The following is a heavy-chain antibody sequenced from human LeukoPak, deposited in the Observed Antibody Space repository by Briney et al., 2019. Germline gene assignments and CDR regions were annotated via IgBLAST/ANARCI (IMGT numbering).Heavy chain of an antibody. CDR3: VKRIVVADKFDY. CDR1: GFTFSTFG. J-gene: IGHJ4*02. D-gene: IGHD6-19*01. V-gene: IGHV3-30*02. Sequence: PGGSLRLSCVASGFTFSTFGMHWVRQAPGKGLEWVAFIRYDGGNKYYADFVKGRFTISRDNSKNTLYLQMDSLRVEDTAVYYCVKRIVVADKFDYWGQGSLVTVSS. CDR2: IRYDGGNK.